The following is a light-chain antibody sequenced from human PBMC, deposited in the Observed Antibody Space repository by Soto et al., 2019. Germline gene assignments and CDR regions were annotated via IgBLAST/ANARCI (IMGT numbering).Light chain of an antibody. V-gene: IGLV1-40*01. CDR1: SSNIGAGYD. CDR3: QSYDSILSGNWV. Sequence: QSVLTQPPSVSGAPGQRVTISCTGSSSNIGAGYDVQWYQQLPGIAPKLLMYGNSNRPSGVPDRFSGSKSGTSASLAITGLQAEDEADYYCQSYDSILSGNWVFGGRTKLTVL. CDR2: GNS. J-gene: IGLJ3*02.